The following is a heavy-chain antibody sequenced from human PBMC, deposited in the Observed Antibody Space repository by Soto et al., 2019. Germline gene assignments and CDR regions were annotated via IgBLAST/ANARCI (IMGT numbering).Heavy chain of an antibody. V-gene: IGHV3-53*01. Sequence: GGSLRLSCAASGFTVSSNYMSWVRQAPGKGLEWVSVIYSGGSTYYADSVKGRFTISRDNSKNTLYLQMNSLRAEDTAVYYCARDHQTNYAFWSGYYTGQWSYGMDVWGQGTTVTVPS. CDR1: GFTVSSNY. CDR2: IYSGGST. CDR3: ARDHQTNYAFWSGYYTGQWSYGMDV. J-gene: IGHJ6*02. D-gene: IGHD3-3*01.